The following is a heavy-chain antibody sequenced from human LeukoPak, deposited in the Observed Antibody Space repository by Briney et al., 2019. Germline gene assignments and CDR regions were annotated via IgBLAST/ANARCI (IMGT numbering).Heavy chain of an antibody. CDR1: GFPFRSYG. Sequence: GGSLSLSCAASGFPFRSYGMHWVRQAPGKGLEWVAVAHDDGSNQYYADSVKGRFTIIKDNSKNTLYVQMNSLRVDDTAVYFCATGSGYYYDHWGQGTLVTVSS. CDR3: ATGSGYYYDH. V-gene: IGHV3-30*02. J-gene: IGHJ4*02. CDR2: AHDDGSNQ. D-gene: IGHD3-22*01.